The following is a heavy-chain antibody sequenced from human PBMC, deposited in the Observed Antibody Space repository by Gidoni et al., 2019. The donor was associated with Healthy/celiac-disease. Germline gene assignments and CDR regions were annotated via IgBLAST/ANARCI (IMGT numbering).Heavy chain of an antibody. V-gene: IGHV3-30-3*01. D-gene: IGHD2-15*01. Sequence: QVQLVESGGGVVQPGRSLRLSCAASGFTFSSYAMHWVRQAPGKGLEWVAVISYDGSNKYYADSVKGRFTISRDNSKNTLYLQMNSLRAEDTAVYYCARGVRVARGWFDPWGQGTLVTVSS. J-gene: IGHJ5*02. CDR2: ISYDGSNK. CDR1: GFTFSSYA. CDR3: ARGVRVARGWFDP.